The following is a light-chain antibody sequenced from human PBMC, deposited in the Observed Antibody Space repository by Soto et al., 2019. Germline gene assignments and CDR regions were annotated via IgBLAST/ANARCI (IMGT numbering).Light chain of an antibody. Sequence: EVVMTQSPATLSVSPGERATLSCRASQSVTRDLAWYQQKPGQAPRLLIYGVSTRATGVPARFSGSGSGTDFTLTITRLEPEDSAVYFCQQYTGPPTTFGQGTRLEIK. J-gene: IGKJ5*01. CDR3: QQYTGPPTT. CDR1: QSVTRD. V-gene: IGKV3-15*01. CDR2: GVS.